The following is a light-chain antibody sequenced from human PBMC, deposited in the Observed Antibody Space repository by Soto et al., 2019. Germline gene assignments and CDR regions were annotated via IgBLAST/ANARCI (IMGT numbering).Light chain of an antibody. CDR2: GVT. V-gene: IGLV2-14*01. CDR1: SSDVGAYNY. CDR3: SSYTTTSAVV. Sequence: QSALTQPASVSGSPGQSITISCTGTSSDVGAYNYVSWYQQHPDKAPKLMIYGVTNRPSGVSNRFSGSKSGNTASLTISGLRAEDEAHYYCSSYTTTSAVVFGGGTKLTVL. J-gene: IGLJ2*01.